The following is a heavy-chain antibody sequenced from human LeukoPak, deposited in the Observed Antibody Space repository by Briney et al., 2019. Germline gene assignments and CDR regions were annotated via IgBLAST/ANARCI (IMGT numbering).Heavy chain of an antibody. CDR2: ISSSSSTI. J-gene: IGHJ4*02. V-gene: IGHV3-48*02. CDR1: GFTFSSYS. Sequence: GGSLRLSCAASGFTFSSYSMNWVRQAPGKGLEWVSYISSSSSTIYYADSVKGRFTISRDNAKNSLYLQMNSLRDEDTAVYYCARDSDPDYYGSGRPFDYWGQGTLVTVSS. D-gene: IGHD3-10*01. CDR3: ARDSDPDYYGSGRPFDY.